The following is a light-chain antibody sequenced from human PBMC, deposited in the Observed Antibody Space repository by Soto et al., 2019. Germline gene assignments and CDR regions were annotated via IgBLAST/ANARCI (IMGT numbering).Light chain of an antibody. Sequence: QMTQSPSSLFASVGDRVTITCRASQSISSHLNWYKQKVGQTPRLLIYAASTLQSEVPPRFSGSGSGTEFTLTISGLQREDFATYYCQQSHSAPLTFGGGIKIQI. V-gene: IGKV1-39*01. CDR2: AAS. CDR1: QSISSH. CDR3: QQSHSAPLT. J-gene: IGKJ4*01.